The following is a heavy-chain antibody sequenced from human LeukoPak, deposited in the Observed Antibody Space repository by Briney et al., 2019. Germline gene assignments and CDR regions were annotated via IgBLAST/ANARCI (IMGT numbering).Heavy chain of an antibody. CDR3: ARRGRNSSGWQDYL. CDR2: IYHTGST. Sequence: KPSDTLSLTCTVSGGSIISYYCRWIQHPPGGGLEWIANIYHTGSTNYNPSLSSRVTISIDTAKTQFSLKLTSVTAADTAVYYCARRGRNSSGWQDYLWGQGTLVTVSS. CDR1: GGSIISYY. D-gene: IGHD6-25*01. V-gene: IGHV4-59*07. J-gene: IGHJ4*02.